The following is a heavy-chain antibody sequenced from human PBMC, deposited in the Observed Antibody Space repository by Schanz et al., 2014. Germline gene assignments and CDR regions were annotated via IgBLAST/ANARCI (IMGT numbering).Heavy chain of an antibody. Sequence: QVQLQESGPGLVKPSGTLSLSCAVSGASISSSNWWSWVRQPPGKGLEWIAEINHGGSTNYNPSLKSRVTISVDTSKNQFSLKLRSVTAADTAVYYCARAARRTRVVPLYFDYWGQGTLVTDSS. CDR2: INHGGST. CDR1: GASISSSNW. CDR3: ARAARRTRVVPLYFDY. J-gene: IGHJ4*02. V-gene: IGHV4-4*02. D-gene: IGHD2-2*01.